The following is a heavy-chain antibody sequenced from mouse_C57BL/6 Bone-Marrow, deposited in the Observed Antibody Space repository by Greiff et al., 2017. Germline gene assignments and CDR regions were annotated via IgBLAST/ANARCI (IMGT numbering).Heavy chain of an antibody. CDR3: ARDYYGSSYDARDY. V-gene: IGHV1-26*01. D-gene: IGHD1-1*01. CDR1: GYTFTDYY. J-gene: IGHJ4*01. CDR2: SNPNNGGT. Sequence: EVQLQQSGPELVKPGASVKISCKASGYTFTDYYMNWVKQSHGKSLAWIGDSNPNNGGTSYKQTFKGKATLTVDKSSITAYMEHRSMTSEDSAVYYCARDYYGSSYDARDYWGQGTSVTVSS.